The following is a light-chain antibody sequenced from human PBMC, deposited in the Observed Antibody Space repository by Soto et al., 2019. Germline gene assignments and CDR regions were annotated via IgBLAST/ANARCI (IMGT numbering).Light chain of an antibody. J-gene: IGKJ4*01. CDR1: QRISTY. V-gene: IGKV1-39*01. CDR3: QQTDRTPLT. Sequence: GDRVTITCRASQRISTYLNWYQQRAGNAPKLLIYAASILQGGVPSRFSGSGSGTDFTLTISSLQSEDFATYSCQQTDRTPLTFGGGTKVEI. CDR2: AAS.